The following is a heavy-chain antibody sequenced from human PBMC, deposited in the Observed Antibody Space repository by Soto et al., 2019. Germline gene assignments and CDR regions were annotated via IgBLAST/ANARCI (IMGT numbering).Heavy chain of an antibody. J-gene: IGHJ6*02. D-gene: IGHD2-2*01. CDR2: IRSKANSYAT. CDR3: TWANLGVSVSPAATRGYYYYYGMDV. V-gene: IGHV3-73*01. CDR1: GFTFSGSA. Sequence: GGSLRLSCAASGFTFSGSAMHWVRQASGKGLEWVGRIRSKANSYATAYAASVKGRFTISRDDSKNPAYLQMNSLKTEDTAVYYCTWANLGVSVSPAATRGYYYYYGMDVCGQGTTVTVSS.